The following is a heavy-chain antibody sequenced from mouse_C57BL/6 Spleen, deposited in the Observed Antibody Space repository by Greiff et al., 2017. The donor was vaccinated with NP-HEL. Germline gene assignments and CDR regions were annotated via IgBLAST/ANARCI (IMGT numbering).Heavy chain of an antibody. Sequence: EVQLQQSVAELVRPGASVTLSCTASGFNIKNTYMHWVKQRPEQGLEWIGRIDTANGNTKYAPKFKGKATITADTSSNTAYLQLSSLTSEDTSIYYCARASSGYVGFAYWGQGTLVTVSA. V-gene: IGHV14-3*01. CDR3: ARASSGYVGFAY. CDR1: GFNIKNTY. CDR2: IDTANGNT. D-gene: IGHD3-2*02. J-gene: IGHJ3*01.